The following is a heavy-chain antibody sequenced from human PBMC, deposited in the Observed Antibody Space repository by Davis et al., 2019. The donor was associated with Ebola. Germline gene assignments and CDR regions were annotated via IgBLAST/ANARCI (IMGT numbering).Heavy chain of an antibody. CDR2: ISYDGSNE. Sequence: PGGSLRLSCAASGFTFSSYGMHWVRQAPGKGLEWVAVISYDGSNEYYADSVKGRFTISRDNSKNTLYLQMNSLRAEDTAVYYCARVKGSSGPTAIWFDPWGQGTLVTVSS. J-gene: IGHJ5*02. V-gene: IGHV3-30*03. CDR1: GFTFSSYG. D-gene: IGHD6-19*01. CDR3: ARVKGSSGPTAIWFDP.